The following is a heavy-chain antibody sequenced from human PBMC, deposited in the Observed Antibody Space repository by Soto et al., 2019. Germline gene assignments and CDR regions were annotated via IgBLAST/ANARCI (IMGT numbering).Heavy chain of an antibody. Sequence: ASVKVSCKASGYTFTSYAMHWVRQAPGQRLEWMGWINAGNGNTKYSQKFQGRVTITRDTSASTAYMELSGLRSEDTAVYYCARDPAADIVVVLAAMPPSHHYYMDVWGKGTTVTVSS. J-gene: IGHJ6*03. CDR1: GYTFTSYA. CDR2: INAGNGNT. CDR3: ARDPAADIVVVLAAMPPSHHYYMDV. D-gene: IGHD2-2*01. V-gene: IGHV1-3*01.